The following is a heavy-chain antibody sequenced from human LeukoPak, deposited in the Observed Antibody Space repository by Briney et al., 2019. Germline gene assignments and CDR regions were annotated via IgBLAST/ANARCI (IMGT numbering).Heavy chain of an antibody. Sequence: SETLSLTCTVSGGSISSSNHYWGWIRQPPGKGLEWIGSIYYSGSTYYNPSLKSRVTISVDTSKNQFSLKLSSVTAADTAVYYCARDPSIGGNSRFDYWGQGTLVTVSS. D-gene: IGHD4-23*01. J-gene: IGHJ4*02. CDR2: IYYSGST. V-gene: IGHV4-39*07. CDR1: GGSISSSNHY. CDR3: ARDPSIGGNSRFDY.